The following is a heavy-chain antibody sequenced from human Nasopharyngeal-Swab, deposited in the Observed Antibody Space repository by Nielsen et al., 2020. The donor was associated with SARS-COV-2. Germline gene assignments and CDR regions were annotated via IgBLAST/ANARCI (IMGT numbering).Heavy chain of an antibody. Sequence: GGSLRLSCEGSGFTVSTHGMHWVRQPPGKGLEWVAHMWYHGGDENYADSVRGRFTISRDISKNTMYLQMNSLKVEDTAVYFCARDLTYGAYWFDPWSQGTLVTVSS. CDR3: ARDLTYGAYWFDP. CDR2: MWYHGGDE. V-gene: IGHV3-33*01. D-gene: IGHD4/OR15-4a*01. CDR1: GFTVSTHG. J-gene: IGHJ5*02.